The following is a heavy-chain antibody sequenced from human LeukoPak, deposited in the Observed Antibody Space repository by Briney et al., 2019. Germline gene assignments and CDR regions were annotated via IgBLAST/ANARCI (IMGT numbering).Heavy chain of an antibody. CDR1: GGSISGSNW. V-gene: IGHV4-4*02. Sequence: KTSGTLSLTCAVSGGSISGSNWWSWVRQPPGKGLEWIGEIYHSGSTNYNPSLKSRVTISVDTSKNQFSLKLSSVTAADTAVYYCAREMTPGYGSDYWGQGTLVTVSS. CDR2: IYHSGST. J-gene: IGHJ4*02. D-gene: IGHD5-18*01. CDR3: AREMTPGYGSDY.